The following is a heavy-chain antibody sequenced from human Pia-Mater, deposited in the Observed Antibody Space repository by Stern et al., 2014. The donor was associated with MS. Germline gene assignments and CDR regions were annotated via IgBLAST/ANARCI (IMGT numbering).Heavy chain of an antibody. V-gene: IGHV7-4-1*02. Sequence: QMQLVQSGSEVKKPGASVKVSCKGSGYTFSTYAMNWVRQAPGQGLEWMGRINTNPGNATYAQGFTGRFVFSLDTSVSTAYLQISSLKAEDTAVYYCAREVRRGDYWGQGTLVTVSS. CDR3: AREVRRGDY. CDR2: INTNPGNA. J-gene: IGHJ4*02. CDR1: GYTFSTYA. D-gene: IGHD3-10*01.